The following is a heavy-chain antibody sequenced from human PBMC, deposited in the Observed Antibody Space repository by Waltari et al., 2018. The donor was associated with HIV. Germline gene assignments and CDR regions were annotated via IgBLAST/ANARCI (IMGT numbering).Heavy chain of an antibody. CDR2: ISGSGGSK. D-gene: IGHD2-21*01. J-gene: IGHJ4*02. Sequence: EVQLLESGGGLVQPGGSLRLSCAASGFTFSSYAMSWVRQAPGKGLEGVSFISGSGGSKYYADSVKGRFTSYRDNSKNTLYLQMNSLRAEDTAVYYCAKDNRDPLGTLWYWGQGTLVTVSS. CDR3: AKDNRDPLGTLWY. CDR1: GFTFSSYA. V-gene: IGHV3-23*01.